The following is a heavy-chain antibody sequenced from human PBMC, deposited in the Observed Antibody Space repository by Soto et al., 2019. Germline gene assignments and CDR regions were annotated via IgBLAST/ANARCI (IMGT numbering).Heavy chain of an antibody. J-gene: IGHJ4*02. CDR2: ISYDGSDK. Sequence: QVQLVESGGGVVQPGRSLRLSCAASGFPFTSYGMHWVREGPDKGLEWVAIISYDGSDKYYADSVKGRFTISRDNSKNTRYMQMNSLRPEFWAMSYCVGGQYYFDHRRQGTLVIVSS. CDR1: GFPFTSYG. CDR3: VGGQYYFDH. D-gene: IGHD3-10*01. V-gene: IGHV3-30*03.